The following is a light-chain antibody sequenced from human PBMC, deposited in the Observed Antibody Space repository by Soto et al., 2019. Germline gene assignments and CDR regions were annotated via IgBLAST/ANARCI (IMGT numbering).Light chain of an antibody. V-gene: IGLV1-44*01. CDR1: SSNIGGNT. J-gene: IGLJ1*01. CDR2: RNN. Sequence: QSVLTQAPSASETPGQRVTISCSGGSSNIGGNTVNWYQQLPGTAPKLLIYRNNRRPSGVPDRFSGSKSGTSASLAISGLQSEDEADYYCAAWDDSLTDDVFGTGTKLTVL. CDR3: AAWDDSLTDDV.